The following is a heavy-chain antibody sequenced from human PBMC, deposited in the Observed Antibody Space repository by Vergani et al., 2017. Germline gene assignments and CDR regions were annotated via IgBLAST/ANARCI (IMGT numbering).Heavy chain of an antibody. CDR3: AKGDSGSPAAAY. CDR1: GFTFSSYP. J-gene: IGHJ4*02. Sequence: EVQLLESGGGLVQPGGSLRLSCAASGFTFSSYPMSWVRQAPGKGLEWVSAISGSGGSTYYADSVKGRFTISRDNSKNTLYLQMSSLRAEDTAVYYCAKGDSGSPAAAYWGQGTLVTVSS. D-gene: IGHD6-6*01. V-gene: IGHV3-23*01. CDR2: ISGSGGST.